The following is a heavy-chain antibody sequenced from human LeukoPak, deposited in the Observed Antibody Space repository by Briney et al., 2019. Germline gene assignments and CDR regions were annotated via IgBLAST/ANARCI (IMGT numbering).Heavy chain of an antibody. CDR2: IYHSGST. CDR1: GYSISSGYY. CDR3: ARRDYHDAFDI. D-gene: IGHD4-17*01. Sequence: TSETLSPTCAVSGYSISSGYYWGWIRQPPGKGLEWIGSIYHSGSTYYNPSLKSRVTISVDTSKNQFSLKLSSVTAADTAVYYCARRDYHDAFDIWGQGTMVTVSS. V-gene: IGHV4-38-2*01. J-gene: IGHJ3*02.